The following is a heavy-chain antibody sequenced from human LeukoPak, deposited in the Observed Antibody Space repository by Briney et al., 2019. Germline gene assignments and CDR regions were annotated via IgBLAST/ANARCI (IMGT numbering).Heavy chain of an antibody. J-gene: IGHJ5*02. CDR3: TGWFDH. V-gene: IGHV6-1*01. Sequence: SQTLSLTCAISGDSVSSNSAAWNWIRQSPSRGLEWLGRTYYRSKWYTDYAESVKSRLVINPDTSKNEFSLQMTSVTSSVCARGPKTGWFDHWGQGTLVTVSS. CDR2: TYYRSKWYT. D-gene: IGHD3-9*01. CDR1: GDSVSSNSAA.